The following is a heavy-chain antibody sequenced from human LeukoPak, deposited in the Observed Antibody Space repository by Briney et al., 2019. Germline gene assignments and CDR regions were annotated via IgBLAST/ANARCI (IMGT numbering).Heavy chain of an antibody. D-gene: IGHD4-11*01. J-gene: IGHJ6*03. CDR1: GFTFSSYA. Sequence: GGSLRLSCAASGFTFSSYAVHWVRQAPGKGLEWVAVISHDGSSKFYADSVQGRFTISRDNSKNTLYLQMNSLRTEDTAVYYCARVGITLQSDYYYYMDVWGKGTTVTVSS. CDR3: ARVGITLQSDYYYYMDV. CDR2: ISHDGSSK. V-gene: IGHV3-30-3*01.